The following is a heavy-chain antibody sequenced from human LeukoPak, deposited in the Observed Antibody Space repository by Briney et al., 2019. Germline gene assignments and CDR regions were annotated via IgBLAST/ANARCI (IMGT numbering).Heavy chain of an antibody. CDR1: GGSISSSNYY. Sequence: SETLSLTCTVSGGSISSSNYYWGWIRQSPGKGLEWIGSIYYSGSTLKTPSLKSRVIISIDTSKNQFSLKLSSVTAADTAVYYCARAALWIQLWSPALFDYWGQGTLVTVSS. V-gene: IGHV4-39*07. J-gene: IGHJ4*02. CDR2: IYYSGST. CDR3: ARAALWIQLWSPALFDY. D-gene: IGHD5-18*01.